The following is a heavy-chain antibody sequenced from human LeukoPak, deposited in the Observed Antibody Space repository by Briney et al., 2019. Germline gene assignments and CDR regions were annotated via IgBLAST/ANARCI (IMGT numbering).Heavy chain of an antibody. Sequence: GGSLRLSCAASGFTFSSYAMSWVRQAPGKGLEWVSAISGSGGSTYYADSVKGRFTISRDNSKNTLYLQMNSLRAEDTAVYYCAKGGRTYYYDSSGYYPVFDYWGQGTLVTVSS. V-gene: IGHV3-23*01. D-gene: IGHD3-22*01. CDR2: ISGSGGST. CDR3: AKGGRTYYYDSSGYYPVFDY. CDR1: GFTFSSYA. J-gene: IGHJ4*02.